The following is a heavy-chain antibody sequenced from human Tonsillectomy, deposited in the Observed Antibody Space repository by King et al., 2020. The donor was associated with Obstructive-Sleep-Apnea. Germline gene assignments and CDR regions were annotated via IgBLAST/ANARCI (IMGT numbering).Heavy chain of an antibody. CDR2: IKSKTDGGTT. D-gene: IGHD1-26*01. CDR1: GFTFSNAW. CDR3: TTRYSGSYLDAFDI. V-gene: IGHV3-15*01. Sequence: EVQLVESGGGLVKPGGSLRLSCAASGFTFSNAWMSWVRQAPGKGLEWVGRIKSKTDGGTTDYAAPVKGRFTISRDDSKNTLYLQMNSLKTEDTAVYYCTTRYSGSYLDAFDIWGQGTMVTVSS. J-gene: IGHJ3*02.